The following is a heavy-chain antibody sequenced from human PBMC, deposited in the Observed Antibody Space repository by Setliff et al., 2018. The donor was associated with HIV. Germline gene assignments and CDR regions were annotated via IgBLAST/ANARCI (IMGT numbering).Heavy chain of an antibody. CDR2: MNPNSGNT. J-gene: IGHJ4*02. D-gene: IGHD1-26*01. CDR3: ARFRKLQLVGALDY. Sequence: ASVKVSCKASGYTFTNYDINWVRQATGQGLEWMGWMNPNSGNTGYAQKFQGRVTMTRNTTISTAYMELSSLRSEDTAVYYCARFRKLQLVGALDYWGQGTLVTVSS. V-gene: IGHV1-8*01. CDR1: GYTFTNYD.